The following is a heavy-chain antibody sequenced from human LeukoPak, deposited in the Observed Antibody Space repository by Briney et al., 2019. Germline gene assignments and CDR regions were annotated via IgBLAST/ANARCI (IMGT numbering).Heavy chain of an antibody. J-gene: IGHJ4*02. D-gene: IGHD5-18*01. V-gene: IGHV3-48*04. Sequence: GGSLRLSCAASGFTFSSYSMNWVRQAPGKGLEWVSYISSSSSTIYYADSVKGRFTISRDNAKNSLYLQMNSLRAEDTAVYYCARYRPGDTAMVRGKPIDYWGQGTLVTVSS. CDR2: ISSSSSTI. CDR1: GFTFSSYS. CDR3: ARYRPGDTAMVRGKPIDY.